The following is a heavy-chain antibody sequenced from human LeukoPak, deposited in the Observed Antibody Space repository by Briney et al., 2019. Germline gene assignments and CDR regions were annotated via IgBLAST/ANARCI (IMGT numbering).Heavy chain of an antibody. CDR2: IIPILNIE. CDR3: AIRSDGAYCGGDCFYLDY. D-gene: IGHD2-21*02. Sequence: SVKVSCKTSGGTFSSFALSWVRLAPGQGLEWMGRIIPILNIEEYAQRFQGRVTITADTSTSTVYMELSSLRSEDTAIYYCAIRSDGAYCGGDCFYLDYWSQGTLVTVPS. V-gene: IGHV1-69*04. CDR1: GGTFSSFA. J-gene: IGHJ4*02.